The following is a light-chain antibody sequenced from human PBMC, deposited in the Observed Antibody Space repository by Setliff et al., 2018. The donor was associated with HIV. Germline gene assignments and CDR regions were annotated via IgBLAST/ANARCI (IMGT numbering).Light chain of an antibody. J-gene: IGLJ1*01. Sequence: QSALAQPASVSGSPGQSITISCTGTRSDIGRYNLVSWYQQYPGKDPKLMIYQATKRPSGVSNRFSGSKSGNTASLTISGLQAEDEADYYCCSNTGSNTYVFGSWTKVTVL. CDR1: RSDIGRYNL. V-gene: IGLV2-23*01. CDR2: QAT. CDR3: CSNTGSNTYV.